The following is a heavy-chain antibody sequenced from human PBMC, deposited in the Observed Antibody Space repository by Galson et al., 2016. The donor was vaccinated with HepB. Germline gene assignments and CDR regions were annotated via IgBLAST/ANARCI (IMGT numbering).Heavy chain of an antibody. Sequence: SLRLSCAASGFTFRTYALSWVRRAPGKGLEWVSHIDGPTPNTHYADSVRGRFFIYRDNSRDTLYLQMDSLTAEDSAIYYCTTWLSHHFDYWGQGTRVTVSS. D-gene: IGHD6-19*01. J-gene: IGHJ4*02. CDR1: GFTFRTYA. CDR3: TTWLSHHFDY. CDR2: IDGPTPNT. V-gene: IGHV3-23*01.